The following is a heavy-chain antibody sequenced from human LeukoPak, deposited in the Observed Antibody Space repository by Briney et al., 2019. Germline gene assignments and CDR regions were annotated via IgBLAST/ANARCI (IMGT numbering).Heavy chain of an antibody. CDR1: GGSISSSSYY. D-gene: IGHD4-11*01. J-gene: IGHJ3*02. CDR2: IYYSGST. V-gene: IGHV4-39*01. CDR3: ARPAPRLITTDAFDI. Sequence: SETLSLTCTVSGGSISSSSYYWGWIRQPPGKGLEWIGSIYYSGSTSYNPSLKSRVTISVDTSKNQFSLKLSSVTAADTAVYYGARPAPRLITTDAFDIWGQGTMVTVSS.